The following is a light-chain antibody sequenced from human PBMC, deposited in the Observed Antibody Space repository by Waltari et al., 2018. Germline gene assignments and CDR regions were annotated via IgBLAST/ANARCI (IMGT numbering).Light chain of an antibody. J-gene: IGKJ2*02. CDR2: AAS. CDR1: HNIGTF. CDR3: QQTYSALCCT. Sequence: DIQMTQSPVSLSASVGDTVTITCWASHNIGTFLSWYQQRPAKAPTVLIYAASTLQRGVPSRFSGSGSGTDFTLTIFSLQSEDFATYFCQQTYSALCCTFGQGTKLEIK. V-gene: IGKV1-39*01.